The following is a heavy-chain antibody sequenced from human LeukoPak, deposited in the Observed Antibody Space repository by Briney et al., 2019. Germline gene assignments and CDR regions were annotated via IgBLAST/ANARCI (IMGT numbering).Heavy chain of an antibody. V-gene: IGHV3-21*01. CDR2: ISSGSTYI. J-gene: IGHJ4*02. D-gene: IGHD1-26*01. CDR1: GFTFSSYS. CDR3: ARGGSYNAVDY. Sequence: PGGSLRLSCAASGFTFSSYSMSWVRQAPGKGLEWVSCISSGSTYINNADSVKGRFTISRDSAKNSLYLQMNSQRAEDTAVYYCARGGSYNAVDYWGQGTLVTVSS.